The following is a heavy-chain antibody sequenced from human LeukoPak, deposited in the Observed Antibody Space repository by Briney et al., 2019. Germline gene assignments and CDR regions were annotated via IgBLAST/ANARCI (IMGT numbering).Heavy chain of an antibody. D-gene: IGHD6-19*01. CDR2: VFHNGSA. V-gene: IGHV4-39*07. CDR3: ASLLAMTGTYYSFYYGLDV. J-gene: IGHJ6*02. Sequence: SETLSLTCTVSGGSISGSSYYWGWIRQSPGKGLEWIGEVFHNGSANYNPSLKSRVTILVDKSKNQFSLKLNSVTATDTAVYYCASLLAMTGTYYSFYYGLDVWGQGTTVTVSS. CDR1: GGSISGSSYY.